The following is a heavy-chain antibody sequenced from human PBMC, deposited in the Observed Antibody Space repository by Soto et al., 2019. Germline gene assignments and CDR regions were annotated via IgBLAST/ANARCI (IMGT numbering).Heavy chain of an antibody. J-gene: IGHJ6*02. CDR1: GGSISSGDYY. D-gene: IGHD5-12*01. CDR3: ARDDAGRLWGMDV. CDR2: IYYSGST. Sequence: PSETLSLTXTVSGGSISSGDYYWSWIRQPPGKGLEWIGYIYYSGSTYYNPSLKSRVTISVDTSKNQFSLKLSSVTAADTAVYYCARDDAGRLWGMDVWGQGTTVTVSS. V-gene: IGHV4-30-4*01.